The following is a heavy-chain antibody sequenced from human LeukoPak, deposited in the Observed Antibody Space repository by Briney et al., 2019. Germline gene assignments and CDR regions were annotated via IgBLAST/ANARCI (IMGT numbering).Heavy chain of an antibody. CDR2: ISNSGST. D-gene: IGHD2-15*01. J-gene: IGHJ6*03. CDR3: GRDALVGYFSYYYMDV. CDR1: GGSISSHH. Sequence: PSETLSLTCTVSGGSISSHHWTWIRQSPVKGLEWIGDISNSGSTSYNPSLKSRVTISIDTSKNQFSLKLSSVTAADTAVYYCGRDALVGYFSYYYMDVWGKGTTVTVSS. V-gene: IGHV4-59*11.